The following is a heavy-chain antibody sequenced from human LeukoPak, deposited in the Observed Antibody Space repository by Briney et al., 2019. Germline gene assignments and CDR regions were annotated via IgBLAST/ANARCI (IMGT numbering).Heavy chain of an antibody. CDR1: GFTFSSYD. D-gene: IGHD3-10*01. CDR3: AGGQRFGELCDY. J-gene: IGHJ4*02. Sequence: GSLRLSCAASGFTFSSYDMNWVRQAPGKGLEWVSVIYNGGSTYYADSVKGRFTISRDNSKNTLYLQMNSLRVEDTAVYYCAGGQRFGELCDYWGQGTLVTVSS. CDR2: IYNGGST. V-gene: IGHV3-66*01.